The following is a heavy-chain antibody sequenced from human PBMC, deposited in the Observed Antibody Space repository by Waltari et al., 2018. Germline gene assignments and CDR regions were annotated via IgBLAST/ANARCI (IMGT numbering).Heavy chain of an antibody. V-gene: IGHV1-18*04. CDR3: ARGAPYGDYLPCDY. Sequence: QVQLVQSGAEVEKPGASVKVSCKAIGYTFTRYGISWVRQAPGQGLEWMGWVSPHNGDTDDAQKFQVRVTMATDTFMNTAYMELRSLRPDDTAVYYCARGAPYGDYLPCDYWGQGTLVTVSS. CDR1: GYTFTRYG. D-gene: IGHD4-17*01. J-gene: IGHJ4*02. CDR2: VSPHNGDT.